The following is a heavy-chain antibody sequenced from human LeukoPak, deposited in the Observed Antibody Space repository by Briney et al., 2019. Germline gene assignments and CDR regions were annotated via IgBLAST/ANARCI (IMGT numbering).Heavy chain of an antibody. D-gene: IGHD3-16*02. CDR2: IKQDGSEK. CDR3: ARDYLYY. Sequence: GGSLRLSCAASGFTVSSYWMSWVRQAPGKGLEWVANIKQDGSEKYYVDSVKGRFTISRDNAKNSLYLQMNSLRAEDTAVYYCARDYLYYWGQGTLVTVSS. V-gene: IGHV3-7*04. J-gene: IGHJ4*02. CDR1: GFTVSSYW.